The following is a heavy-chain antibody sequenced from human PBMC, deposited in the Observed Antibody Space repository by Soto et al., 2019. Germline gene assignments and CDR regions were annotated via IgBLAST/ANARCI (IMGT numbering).Heavy chain of an antibody. V-gene: IGHV3-23*01. CDR2: ISSSGGST. CDR3: ATGGGTSTRWFDP. CDR1: GLIFSNYA. Sequence: EVQLLESGGGLVQPGGSLRLSCAASGLIFSNYAMSWVRQAPGKGLEWVSSISSSGGSTDYADSVKGRFTISRDNSKNTLYLKMKSLRAEDTAVYYCATGGGTSTRWFDPWGQGTLVTVSS. J-gene: IGHJ5*02. D-gene: IGHD2-15*01.